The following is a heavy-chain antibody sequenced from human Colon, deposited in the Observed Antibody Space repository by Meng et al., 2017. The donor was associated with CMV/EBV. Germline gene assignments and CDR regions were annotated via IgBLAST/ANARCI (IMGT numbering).Heavy chain of an antibody. D-gene: IGHD4-11*01. CDR1: GFAFSESG. CDR3: AKDLSNYASLPMDF. CDR2: ITWTSGST. Sequence: GGSLRLSCVASGFAFSESGMHWIRQSPGKGLEWVAGITWTSGSTGYADSVRGRFTISRDNAKNSLYLQMNSLRLEHTALYYCAKDLSNYASLPMDFWGQGTPVTVSS. V-gene: IGHV3-9*01. J-gene: IGHJ4*02.